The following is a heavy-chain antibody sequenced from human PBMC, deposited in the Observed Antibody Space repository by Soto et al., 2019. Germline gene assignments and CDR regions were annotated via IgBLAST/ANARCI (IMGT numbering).Heavy chain of an antibody. CDR2: IGGGDDDR. V-gene: IGHV3-23*01. D-gene: IGHD1-1*01. Sequence: GGSLRLSCVASGFTFNPYGMSWVRQAPGKGLEWVSSIGGGDDDRYYADSVKGRFTISRDNSKNTVSLQMSSLSAEDTTRYYSAKDMQNYNSMWYPFDFCGRGTVVTVSS. CDR3: AKDMQNYNSMWYPFDF. J-gene: IGHJ3*01. CDR1: GFTFNPYG.